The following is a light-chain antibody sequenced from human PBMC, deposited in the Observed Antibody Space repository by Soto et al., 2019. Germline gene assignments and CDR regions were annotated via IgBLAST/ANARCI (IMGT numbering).Light chain of an antibody. CDR1: QDIGIY. V-gene: IGKV1-9*01. J-gene: IGKJ1*01. CDR2: AAS. CDR3: QQYYSYPRT. Sequence: DIQPTQSPSFLSPSIGDSVAIRCRASQDIGIYLAWYQQKAGKAPKFLIYAASTLQSGVPSRFSGSGSGTDFTLTISCLQSEDFATYYCQQYYSYPRTFGQGTKVDIK.